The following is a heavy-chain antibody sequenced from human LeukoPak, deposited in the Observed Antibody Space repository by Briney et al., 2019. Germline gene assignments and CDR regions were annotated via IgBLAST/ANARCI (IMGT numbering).Heavy chain of an antibody. CDR3: AREMRSSKALDY. J-gene: IGHJ4*02. V-gene: IGHV1-46*01. CDR2: INTSGGTT. Sequence: GASVKVSCKASGYTFIAYYMHWVRRAPGQGLEWMGIINTSGGTTNYAQKFQGRVTMTRDTSTSTVYMDLSSLRSEDTAVYYCAREMRSSKALDYWGQGTLVTVSS. D-gene: IGHD2/OR15-2a*01. CDR1: GYTFIAYY.